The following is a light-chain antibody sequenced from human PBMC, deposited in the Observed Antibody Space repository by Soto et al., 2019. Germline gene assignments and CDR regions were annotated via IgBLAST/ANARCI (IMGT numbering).Light chain of an antibody. CDR3: HQYCSSPPLT. V-gene: IGKV3-20*01. Sequence: EIVLTQSPGTLSLSPGDRATLSCMASQSVSRYLAWYQQKPCQAPRLLFYGASTRAPGIPGRFSGSGSGTDFTLTIYSLEPEDSAVYYCHQYCSSPPLTFGGGTKVEIQ. CDR1: QSVSRY. J-gene: IGKJ4*01. CDR2: GAS.